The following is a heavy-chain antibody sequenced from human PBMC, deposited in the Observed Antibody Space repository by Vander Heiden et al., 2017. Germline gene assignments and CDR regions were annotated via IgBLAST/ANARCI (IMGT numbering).Heavy chain of an antibody. CDR1: VFTVSSNY. J-gene: IGHJ4*02. CDR2: IYSGGTT. V-gene: IGHV3-53*01. CDR3: GRTRVVAGTDFDD. Sequence: VQLVESGGVLIQPGGSLGLSCAASVFTVSSNYMSWVRQAPGKGWEWVSVIYSGGTTYYADAVKGRFTISRDNAKTTLYIQMNSMRAEDTAVYCCGRTRVVAGTDFDDWGQGPLVNVAS. D-gene: IGHD6-19*01.